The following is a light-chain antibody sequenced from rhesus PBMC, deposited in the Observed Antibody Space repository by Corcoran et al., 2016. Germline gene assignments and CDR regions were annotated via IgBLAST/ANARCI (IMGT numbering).Light chain of an antibody. CDR1: QGISSW. CDR2: AAS. CDR3: QQGYNTPLT. V-gene: IGKV1-18*01. J-gene: IGKJ4*01. Sequence: DIQMTQSPSSLSASVGDKVTITCRASQGISSWLAWYQQKQGKAPKLLIYAASSLQTGGPSRFSGSGSGTDYTLTIRSLQPEDLATYYWQQGYNTPLTFGGGTKVEIK.